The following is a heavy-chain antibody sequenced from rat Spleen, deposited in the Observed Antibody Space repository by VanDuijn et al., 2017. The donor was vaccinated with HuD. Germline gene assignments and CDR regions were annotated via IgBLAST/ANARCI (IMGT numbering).Heavy chain of an antibody. V-gene: IGHV5-58*01. D-gene: IGHD1-2*01. CDR2: ISTGGGNT. Sequence: EVQLVETGGGLVQPGRSLKLSCVASGFTFSSYWMYWIRQAPGKRLEWVSSISTGGGNTYYRDSVKGRFTISRDNAKSSLYLQMDSLRSEDTATYYCARPLYSSYMHWFAYWGQGTLVTVSS. CDR3: ARPLYSSYMHWFAY. CDR1: GFTFSSYW. J-gene: IGHJ3*01.